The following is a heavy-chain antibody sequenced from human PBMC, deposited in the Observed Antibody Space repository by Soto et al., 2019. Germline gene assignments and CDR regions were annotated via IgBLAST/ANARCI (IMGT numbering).Heavy chain of an antibody. CDR2: ISSSGDNT. D-gene: IGHD3-10*01. J-gene: IGHJ4*02. Sequence: GGSLRLSCAASGFTFSNYAMSWVRQAPGKGLEWVSIISSSGDNTYYGDSVKGRLTISRDNSMDTLYLQMNSLRAEDTAVYYCAKHLYGSGSSADYWGQGTLVTVSS. CDR1: GFTFSNYA. CDR3: AKHLYGSGSSADY. V-gene: IGHV3-23*01.